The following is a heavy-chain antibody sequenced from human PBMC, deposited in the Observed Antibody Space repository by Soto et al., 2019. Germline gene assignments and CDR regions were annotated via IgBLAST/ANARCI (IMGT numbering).Heavy chain of an antibody. V-gene: IGHV5-10-1*01. D-gene: IGHD2-2*01. J-gene: IGHJ4*02. CDR2: IDPSDSYT. CDR3: GKHVPLSDALKKGLDY. Sequence: PGESLKISCKGSGYSFTSYWISWVRQMHGKGLEWMGRIDPSDSYTNYSPSFQGHVTISADKSINPAYLQWSSLKASDTAIYYCGKHVPLSDALKKGLDYWGKGTPVPVSS. CDR1: GYSFTSYW.